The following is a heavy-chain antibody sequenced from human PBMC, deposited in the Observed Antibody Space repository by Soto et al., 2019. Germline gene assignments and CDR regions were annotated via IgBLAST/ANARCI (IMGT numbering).Heavy chain of an antibody. D-gene: IGHD2-15*01. J-gene: IGHJ6*02. Sequence: PGGSLRLSCAASGFTVSSNYMSWVRQAPGKGLEWVSVIYSGGSTYYADSVKGRFTISRDNSKNTLYLQMNSLRAEDTAVYYCARGFDIGYYYYGMDVWGQGTTVTVSS. CDR2: IYSGGST. V-gene: IGHV3-66*01. CDR3: ARGFDIGYYYYGMDV. CDR1: GFTVSSNY.